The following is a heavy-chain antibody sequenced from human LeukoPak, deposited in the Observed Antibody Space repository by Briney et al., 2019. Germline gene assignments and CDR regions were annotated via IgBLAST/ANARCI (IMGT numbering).Heavy chain of an antibody. CDR1: GFTFSSYA. V-gene: IGHV3-64D*06. J-gene: IGHJ4*02. Sequence: HPGGPLRLSCSASGFTFSSYAMHWVRQSPGKGLEYVSAISSNGGSTYYADSVKGRFTISRDNSKNTLYLQMSSLRAEDTAVYYCVKESLVTTRVYLGYWGQGTLVTVSS. CDR2: ISSNGGST. D-gene: IGHD4-17*01. CDR3: VKESLVTTRVYLGY.